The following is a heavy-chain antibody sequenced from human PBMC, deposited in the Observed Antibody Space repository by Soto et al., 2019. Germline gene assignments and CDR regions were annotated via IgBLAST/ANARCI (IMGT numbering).Heavy chain of an antibody. CDR3: AKDRRLVAAAGTNFDY. CDR2: IYPGDSDT. Sequence: GESVKISCKGSGYSFTSYWIGWVRQMPGKGLEWMGIIYPGDSDTRYSPSFQGQVTISRDNSKNTLYLQMNSLRAEDTAVYYCAKDRRLVAAAGTNFDYWGQGTLVTVSS. D-gene: IGHD6-13*01. V-gene: IGHV5-51*01. J-gene: IGHJ4*02. CDR1: GYSFTSYW.